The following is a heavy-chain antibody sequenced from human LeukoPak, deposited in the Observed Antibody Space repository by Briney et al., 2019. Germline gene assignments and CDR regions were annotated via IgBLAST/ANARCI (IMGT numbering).Heavy chain of an antibody. CDR3: ARDLAIFNYYGSGSVDY. Sequence: SETLSLTCTVSGYSISSGYYWGWIRQPPGKGLEWIGSIYHSGSTYYNPSLKSRVTISVDTSKNQFSLKLSSVTAADTAVYYCARDLAIFNYYGSGSVDYWGQGTLVTVSS. CDR2: IYHSGST. V-gene: IGHV4-38-2*02. J-gene: IGHJ4*02. D-gene: IGHD3-10*01. CDR1: GYSISSGYY.